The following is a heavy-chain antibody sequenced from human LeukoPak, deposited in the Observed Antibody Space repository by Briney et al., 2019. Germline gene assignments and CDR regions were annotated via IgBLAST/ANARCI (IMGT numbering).Heavy chain of an antibody. J-gene: IGHJ4*02. V-gene: IGHV4-28*05. Sequence: SDSLSLTRAVSVYSISSSNWWGWIRQPPGKGLEWIGYIYYSGSIYYNPSLKSRVTMSVDTSKSQFSLKLSSVTAVDTAVYYCARVHDGYSYDYWGQGTLVTVSS. CDR2: IYYSGSI. D-gene: IGHD2-21*02. CDR3: ARVHDGYSYDY. CDR1: VYSISSSNW.